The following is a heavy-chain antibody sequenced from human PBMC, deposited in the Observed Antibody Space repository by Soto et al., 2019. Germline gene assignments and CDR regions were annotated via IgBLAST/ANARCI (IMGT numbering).Heavy chain of an antibody. CDR1: AYSYTSYG. Sequence: QVQLVQSGPEVKKPGASVNVSCKASAYSYTSYGISWVRQAPGQGLEWMGWISAYNGQTNYAQKFRGRVTFTTDASTSTAFMQLRSLRSDDTAMYYCARDGRKELWAEGLNAMDVWGQGTMVTV. D-gene: IGHD3-16*01. CDR2: ISAYNGQT. CDR3: ARDGRKELWAEGLNAMDV. J-gene: IGHJ6*02. V-gene: IGHV1-18*01.